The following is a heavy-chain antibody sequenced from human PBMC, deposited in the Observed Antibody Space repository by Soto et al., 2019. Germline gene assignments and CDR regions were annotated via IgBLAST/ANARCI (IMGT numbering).Heavy chain of an antibody. CDR1: GFTFSSYG. Sequence: GGSLRLSCAASGFTFSSYGMHWVRQAPGNGLEWVAVIWYDGSNKYYADSVKGRFTISRDNSKNTLYLQMYSLRAEDTAVYYCARWGGGAEVASLSYYFDYWGQGTLVTVSS. D-gene: IGHD3-10*01. V-gene: IGHV3-33*01. CDR2: IWYDGSNK. J-gene: IGHJ4*02. CDR3: ARWGGGAEVASLSYYFDY.